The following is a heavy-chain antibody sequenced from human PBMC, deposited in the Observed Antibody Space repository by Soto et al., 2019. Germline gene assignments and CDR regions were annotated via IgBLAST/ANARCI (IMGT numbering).Heavy chain of an antibody. D-gene: IGHD1-26*01. CDR3: ATSLGGNWFDP. Sequence: QVQLQESGPGLVKPSETLSLTCTVSGGSISSYYWSWIRQPPGKGLEWIGYIYYSGSTNYNPSLKSRVTLSVDTSKNQFSLKLSSVTAADTAVYYCATSLGGNWFDPWGQGTLVTVSS. CDR1: GGSISSYY. CDR2: IYYSGST. J-gene: IGHJ5*02. V-gene: IGHV4-59*01.